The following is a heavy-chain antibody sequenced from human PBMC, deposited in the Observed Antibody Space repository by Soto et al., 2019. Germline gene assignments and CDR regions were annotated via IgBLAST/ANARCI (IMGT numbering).Heavy chain of an antibody. CDR3: AKWSYLDY. Sequence: LRLSCTTSGFSFASFAMTWVRQAPGKGLEWVATISGSDGKTYCADSVKGRFSISRDTSRNTLYLQMNSLRADDTAIYYCAKWSYLDYWGQGTRVTVSS. CDR2: ISGSDGKT. CDR1: GFSFASFA. J-gene: IGHJ4*02. V-gene: IGHV3-23*01. D-gene: IGHD3-3*01.